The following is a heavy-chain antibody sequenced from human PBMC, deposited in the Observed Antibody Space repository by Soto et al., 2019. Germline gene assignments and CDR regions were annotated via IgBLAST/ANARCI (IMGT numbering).Heavy chain of an antibody. D-gene: IGHD6-19*01. V-gene: IGHV1-69*04. Sequence: QVQLVQSGAEVKKPGSSVKVSCKASGGTFSSYAFYWVRQAPGQGLEWMGRIIPILGIGDYAQRFQGRVTITADKSTSTVYMELSSLRSEDTAVYYCARNPRAVAAMHMDVWGKGTMVTVSS. CDR3: ARNPRAVAAMHMDV. J-gene: IGHJ6*03. CDR2: IIPILGIG. CDR1: GGTFSSYA.